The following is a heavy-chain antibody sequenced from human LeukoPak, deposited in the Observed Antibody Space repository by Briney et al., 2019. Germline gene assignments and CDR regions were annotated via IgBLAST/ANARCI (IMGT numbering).Heavy chain of an antibody. V-gene: IGHV3-30*04. D-gene: IGHD3-22*01. CDR1: GFTFSSYA. CDR3: ARDWWDNSGYFDY. CDR2: ISYDGSDK. Sequence: GGSLRLSCAASGFTFSSYAIHWVRQAPGKGLEWVAVISYDGSDKYYADSVKGRFTLSRDNSKNTLYLQMNSLRAEDTALYYCARDWWDNSGYFDYWGQGTLVTVSS. J-gene: IGHJ4*02.